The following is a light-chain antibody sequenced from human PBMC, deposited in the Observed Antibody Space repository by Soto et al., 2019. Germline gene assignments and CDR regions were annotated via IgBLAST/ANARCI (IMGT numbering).Light chain of an antibody. V-gene: IGLV2-8*01. CDR3: SSYAGNNNLI. CDR1: SSDVGGYNY. J-gene: IGLJ2*01. CDR2: EVN. Sequence: QSALTQPPSASGSPGQSVTISCTGTSSDVGGYNYVSWYQQHPGKAPKLMIYEVNKRPSGVPDRFSGSKSGNTASLTVSGLQAEDEADYHCSSYAGNNNLIFGGGTKLTVL.